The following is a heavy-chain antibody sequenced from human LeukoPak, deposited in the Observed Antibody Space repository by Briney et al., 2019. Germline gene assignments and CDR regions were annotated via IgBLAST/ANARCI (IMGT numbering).Heavy chain of an antibody. CDR3: ARGTGYSSPFDY. Sequence: GSLRLSCAASGFTFSSYAMSWIRQPPGKGLEWIGYIYYSGSTNYNPSLKSRLTISVDMSKNQFSLKLTSVTAADTAVYYCARGTGYSSPFDYWGQGTLVTVSS. CDR2: IYYSGST. CDR1: GFTFSSYA. J-gene: IGHJ4*02. V-gene: IGHV4-59*01. D-gene: IGHD6-19*01.